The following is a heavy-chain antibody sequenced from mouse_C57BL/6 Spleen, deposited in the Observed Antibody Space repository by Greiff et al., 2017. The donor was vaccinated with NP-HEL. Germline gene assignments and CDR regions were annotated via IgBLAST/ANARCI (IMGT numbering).Heavy chain of an antibody. Sequence: QVQLQQSGAELVRPGASVTLSCKASGYTFTDYEMHWVKQTPVHGLEWIGAIDPETGGTAYNQKFKGKAILTADKSSSTAYMELRSLTSEDSAVYYCTRKGDYGNLYYFDYWGQGTTLTVSS. CDR1: GYTFTDYE. CDR2: IDPETGGT. D-gene: IGHD2-1*01. V-gene: IGHV1-15*01. J-gene: IGHJ2*01. CDR3: TRKGDYGNLYYFDY.